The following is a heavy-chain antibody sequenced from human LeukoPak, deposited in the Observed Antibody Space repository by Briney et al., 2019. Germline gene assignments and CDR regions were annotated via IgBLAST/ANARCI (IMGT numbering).Heavy chain of an antibody. J-gene: IGHJ4*02. CDR3: AKAPVTSCRGAYCYPFDS. CDR2: IYSGGNT. Sequence: GGSLRLSCAASGLTVSSNCMSWVRQAPGKGLEGVSFIYSGGNTYHADSVRGRFTISRDNSKNTLYLQMNSLRAEDAAVYFCAKAPVTSCRGAYCYPFDSWGQGTLVTVSS. CDR1: GLTVSSNC. D-gene: IGHD2-21*01. V-gene: IGHV3-53*01.